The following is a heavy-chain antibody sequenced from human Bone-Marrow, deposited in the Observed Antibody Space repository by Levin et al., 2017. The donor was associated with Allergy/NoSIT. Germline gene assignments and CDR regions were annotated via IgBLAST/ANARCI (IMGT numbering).Heavy chain of an antibody. CDR3: ARFPLRGSSVYEDY. V-gene: IGHV4-4*02. J-gene: IGHJ4*02. Sequence: SETLSLTCAVSGGSISTSNWWNWVRQPPGKGLEWIGEIYHSGSTNYNPSLKSRVTMSVDKSKNQFSLKLSSVTAADTAVYYCARFPLRGSSVYEDYWGQGTLVTVSS. CDR2: IYHSGST. D-gene: IGHD5/OR15-5a*01. CDR1: GGSISTSNW.